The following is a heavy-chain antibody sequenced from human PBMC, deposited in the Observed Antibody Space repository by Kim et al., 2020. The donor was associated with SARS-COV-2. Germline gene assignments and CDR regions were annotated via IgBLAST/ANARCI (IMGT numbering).Heavy chain of an antibody. V-gene: IGHV3-49*03. Sequence: GGSLRLSCTASGFTFGDYAMSWFRQAPGKGLEWVGFIRSKAYGGTTEYAASVKGRFTISRDDSKSIAYLQMNSLKTEDTAVYYCTRDRYYDILTDSPYYYGMDVWGQGTTVTVSS. CDR3: TRDRYYDILTDSPYYYGMDV. J-gene: IGHJ6*02. CDR2: IRSKAYGGTT. CDR1: GFTFGDYA. D-gene: IGHD3-9*01.